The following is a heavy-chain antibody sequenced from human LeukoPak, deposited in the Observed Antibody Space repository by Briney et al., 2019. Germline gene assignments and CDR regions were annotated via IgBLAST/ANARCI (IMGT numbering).Heavy chain of an antibody. CDR3: ARHGSLHRVGARNVRGWFDP. CDR2: IYYSGST. Sequence: SETLSLTCTVSGGSISSSSYYLGWIRQPPGKGLEWIVSIYYSGSTYYNPSLKSRVTISVDTSKNQFSLKLSSVTAADTAVYYCARHGSLHRVGARNVRGWFDPWGQGTLVTVSS. V-gene: IGHV4-39*01. D-gene: IGHD3-10*01. J-gene: IGHJ5*02. CDR1: GGSISSSSYY.